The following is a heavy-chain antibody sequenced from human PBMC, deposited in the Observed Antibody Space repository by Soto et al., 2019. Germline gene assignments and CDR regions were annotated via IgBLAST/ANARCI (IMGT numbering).Heavy chain of an antibody. CDR2: ISYDGSNK. CDR3: PKEGPAIGGSATQWGGVEP. CDR1: GFTFSSYG. Sequence: QVQLVESGGGVVQPGRSLRLSCAASGFTFSSYGMHWVRQAPGKGLEWVAVISYDGSNKYYADSVKGRFTISRDNSKNXLXXQMNSLRGEDTAVSYWPKEGPAIGGSATQWGGVEPGGQGTLVTVSS. J-gene: IGHJ5*02. V-gene: IGHV3-30*18. D-gene: IGHD2-2*02.